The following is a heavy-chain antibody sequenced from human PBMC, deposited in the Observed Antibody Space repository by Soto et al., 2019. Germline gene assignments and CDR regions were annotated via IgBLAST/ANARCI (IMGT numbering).Heavy chain of an antibody. J-gene: IGHJ6*02. V-gene: IGHV3-30*14. CDR2: ISYDGSNK. Sequence: GGSLRLSCAASGFTFSSYAMHWVRQAPGKGLEWVAVISYDGSNKYYADSVKGRFTISRDNSKNTLYLQMNSLRAEDTAVYYCARRGSGMDVWGQGTTVTVSS. CDR1: GFTFSSYA. D-gene: IGHD2-15*01. CDR3: ARRGSGMDV.